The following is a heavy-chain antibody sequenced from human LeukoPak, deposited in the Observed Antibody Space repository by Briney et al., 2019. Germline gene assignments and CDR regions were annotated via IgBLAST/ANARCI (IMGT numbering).Heavy chain of an antibody. CDR3: AKDDTAMITHCFDP. Sequence: QAGGSLRLPCAASGFTFSSFAMSWVRQAPGKGLEWVSTISGSGGTAYYADSVKGRFTISRHNSKNMLYLQMSSLRAEDTAVYYCAKDDTAMITHCFDPWGQGTLVAVSS. CDR2: ISGSGGTA. D-gene: IGHD5-18*01. CDR1: GFTFSSFA. V-gene: IGHV3-23*01. J-gene: IGHJ5*02.